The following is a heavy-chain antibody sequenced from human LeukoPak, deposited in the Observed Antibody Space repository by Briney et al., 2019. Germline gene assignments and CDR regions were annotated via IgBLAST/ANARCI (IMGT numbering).Heavy chain of an antibody. CDR1: IGSISSSKW. CDR3: ARQKWEQQGRDYYFNGLDV. V-gene: IGHV4-4*02. CDR2: IYLYGTT. Sequence: SETLSLTCSVSIGSISSSKWWSWVRQSPVKGLEWIGEIYLYGTTNYDPSFTSRVTMSVDRSRNQFSLKLTSVTAADTAVYYCARQKWEQQGRDYYFNGLDVWGPGTTVTVSS. J-gene: IGHJ6*02. D-gene: IGHD1/OR15-1a*01.